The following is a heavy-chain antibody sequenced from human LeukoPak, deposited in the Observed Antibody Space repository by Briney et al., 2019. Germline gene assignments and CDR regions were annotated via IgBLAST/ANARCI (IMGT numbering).Heavy chain of an antibody. V-gene: IGHV4-59*12. CDR1: GGSLSSYY. Sequence: SETLSLTCTVSGGSLSSYYWSWLRQPPGKGLEWFGYIYYSGSPNYNPSLNSRETISVDTSKNQFSLKPSSVTAADTAVYYCAREASGSRFDYWGQGTLVTVSS. CDR3: AREASGSRFDY. J-gene: IGHJ4*02. D-gene: IGHD1-26*01. CDR2: IYYSGSP.